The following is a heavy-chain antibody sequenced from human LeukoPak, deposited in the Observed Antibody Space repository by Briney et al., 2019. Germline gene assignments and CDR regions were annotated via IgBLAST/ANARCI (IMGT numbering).Heavy chain of an antibody. CDR2: IASDGSHT. D-gene: IGHD2-21*01. V-gene: IGHV3-30-3*01. J-gene: IGHJ3*02. CDR1: GFTFSTYF. CDR3: ARERQDTILHSGAFDI. Sequence: PGGSLRLSCAASGFTFSTYFMHWVRQAPCKGLEWVADIASDGSHTFYVDSLKGRFTISRDNYKNTLYLQMNSKRADDTAVYFCARERQDTILHSGAFDIWGQGTMVTVSS.